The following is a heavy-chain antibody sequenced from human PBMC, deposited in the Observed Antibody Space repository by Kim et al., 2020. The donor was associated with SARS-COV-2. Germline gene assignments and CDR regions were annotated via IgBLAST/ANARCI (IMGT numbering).Heavy chain of an antibody. V-gene: IGHV3-33*01. CDR2: IWYDGSNK. J-gene: IGHJ4*02. CDR1: GFTFSSYG. D-gene: IGHD3-22*01. CDR3: ARGRDSSGYYSTFDY. Sequence: VGSLRLSCAASGFTFSSYGMHWVRQAPGKGLEWVAVIWYDGSNKYYADSVKGRFTISRDNSKNTLYLQMNSLRAEDTAVYYCARGRDSSGYYSTFDYWGQGTLVTVSS.